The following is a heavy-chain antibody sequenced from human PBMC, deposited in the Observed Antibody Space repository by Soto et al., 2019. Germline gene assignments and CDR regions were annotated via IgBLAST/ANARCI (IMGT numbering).Heavy chain of an antibody. J-gene: IGHJ6*02. V-gene: IGHV1-69*13. CDR1: GGTFSSYA. Sequence: SVKVSCKASGGTFSSYAISWVRQAPGQGLEWMGGIIPIFGTANYAQKFQGRVTSTADESTSTAYMELSSLRSEDTAVYYCAREWGCGGDCYSGVDYYYGMDVWGQGSPVTVSS. D-gene: IGHD2-21*02. CDR2: IIPIFGTA. CDR3: AREWGCGGDCYSGVDYYYGMDV.